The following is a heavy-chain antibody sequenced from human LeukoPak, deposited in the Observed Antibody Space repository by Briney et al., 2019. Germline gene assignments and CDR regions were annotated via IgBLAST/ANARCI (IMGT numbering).Heavy chain of an antibody. CDR2: IRYDGSNK. Sequence: GGSLRLSCAASGFTFSSYGMHWVRQAPGKGLEWVAFIRYDGSNKYYADSVKGRFTISRDNSKNTLYLQMNSLRAEDTAVYYCAKCGVVGYYYYYYMDVWGKGTTVTVSS. CDR3: AKCGVVGYYYYYYMDV. D-gene: IGHD2-15*01. V-gene: IGHV3-30*02. CDR1: GFTFSSYG. J-gene: IGHJ6*03.